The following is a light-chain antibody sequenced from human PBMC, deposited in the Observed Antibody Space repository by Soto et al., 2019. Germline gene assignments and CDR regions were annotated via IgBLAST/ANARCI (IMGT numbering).Light chain of an antibody. J-gene: IGLJ1*01. Sequence: QSVLTQPRSVSGSPGQSVTISCLGTSGDVGGYEYVSWYQQHPGKAPRLLIHGVHNRSPGISGRFSASKSGLTASLTISGLQAEDEADYYCTAFSANRVYLFGPGTKVTVL. CDR1: SGDVGGYEY. CDR2: GVH. CDR3: TAFSANRVYL. V-gene: IGLV2-11*01.